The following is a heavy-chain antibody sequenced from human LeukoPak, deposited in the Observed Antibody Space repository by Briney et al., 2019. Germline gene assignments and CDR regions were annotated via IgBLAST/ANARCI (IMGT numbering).Heavy chain of an antibody. CDR2: INHSGST. Sequence: SETLSLTCAVYGVSFSGYYWSWIRQPPGKGLEWIGEINHSGSTNYNPSLKSRVTISVDTSKNQFSLKLSSVTAADTAVYYCARDRPYFQHWGQGTLVTVSS. V-gene: IGHV4-34*01. J-gene: IGHJ1*01. CDR3: ARDRPYFQH. D-gene: IGHD2-15*01. CDR1: GVSFSGYY.